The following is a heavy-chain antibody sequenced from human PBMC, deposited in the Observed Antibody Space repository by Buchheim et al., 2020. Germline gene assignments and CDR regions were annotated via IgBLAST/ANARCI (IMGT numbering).Heavy chain of an antibody. V-gene: IGHV3-7*03. D-gene: IGHD6-13*01. CDR1: GFIFSSYW. Sequence: EAQLVESGGGLVQPGGSLRLSCGASGFIFSSYWMSCVRQAPGKGLEWVANIKPEGSEEQYADSVRGRFTISRDNARNSLYLQMNSLRAEDTAVYYCARDAGFSNEDVWGQGTT. CDR2: IKPEGSEE. CDR3: ARDAGFSNEDV. J-gene: IGHJ6*02.